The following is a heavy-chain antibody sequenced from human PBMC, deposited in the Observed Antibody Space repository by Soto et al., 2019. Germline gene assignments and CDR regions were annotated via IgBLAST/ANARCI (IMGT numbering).Heavy chain of an antibody. CDR3: ASFSLGLELLSYGMDV. J-gene: IGHJ6*02. D-gene: IGHD1-7*01. Sequence: ASVKGSCKASGYTFTSCGIQWVLQATGQGLEWMGLMNPNSGNTGYAQKFQGRVTMTRNTSISTAYMELSSLRSEDTAVYYCASFSLGLELLSYGMDVWGQGTTVTVSS. V-gene: IGHV1-8*02. CDR1: GYTFTSCG. CDR2: MNPNSGNT.